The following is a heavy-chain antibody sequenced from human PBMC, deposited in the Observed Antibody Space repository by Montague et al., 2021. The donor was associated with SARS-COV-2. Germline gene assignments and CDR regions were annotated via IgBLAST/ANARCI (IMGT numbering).Heavy chain of an antibody. D-gene: IGHD2-21*02. CDR2: IHTSGST. Sequence: TLSLTCTVSGGSISYGSYLWTWIRQPAGKGLEWIGRIHTSGSTXYNPSLKSRVAISIDTSKDQFSLELSSVTAADTAVYYCASSHCGGDCYSGQGTLSPSP. V-gene: IGHV4-61*02. CDR1: GGSISYGSYL. J-gene: IGHJ4*02. CDR3: ASSHCGGDCY.